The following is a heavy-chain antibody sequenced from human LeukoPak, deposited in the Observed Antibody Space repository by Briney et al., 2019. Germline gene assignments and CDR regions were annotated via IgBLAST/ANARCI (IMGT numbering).Heavy chain of an antibody. CDR1: GGSISSYY. V-gene: IGHV4-59*01. D-gene: IGHD3-22*01. Sequence: PSETLSLTCTVSGGSISSYYWSWIRQPPGKGLEWIGYIYYSGSTNYNPSLKSRVTISVDTSKNQFFLKLSSVTAADTAVYYCARGDGTYYYDSSGYGYAFDIWGQGTMVTVSS. CDR3: ARGDGTYYYDSSGYGYAFDI. J-gene: IGHJ3*02. CDR2: IYYSGST.